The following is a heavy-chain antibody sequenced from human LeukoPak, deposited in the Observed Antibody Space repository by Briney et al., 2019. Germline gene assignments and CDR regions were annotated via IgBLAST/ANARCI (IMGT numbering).Heavy chain of an antibody. CDR2: IYYSGRT. J-gene: IGHJ4*02. Sequence: SDTLSLTCTVSGGSISSYYWSWIRQPPGKGLEWIGYIYYSGRTTYNPSLKSRVTISVDTSKNQYSLKLSSVTAADTAVYYCARGKEQLWLSPDYWGQGTLVTVSS. CDR1: GGSISSYY. D-gene: IGHD5-18*01. V-gene: IGHV4-59*07. CDR3: ARGKEQLWLSPDY.